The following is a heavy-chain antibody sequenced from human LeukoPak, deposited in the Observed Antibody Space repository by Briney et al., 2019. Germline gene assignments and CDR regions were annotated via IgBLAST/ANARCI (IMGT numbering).Heavy chain of an antibody. V-gene: IGHV3-23*01. Sequence: GGSLRLSCAASGFTFSSYAMSWVRQAPGKGLEWVSAISGSGGSTYYADSVKGRFTISRDNSKNPLYLQMNSLRAEDTAVYYCAKSSTSRSYYFDYWGQGTLVTVSS. D-gene: IGHD2-2*01. CDR3: AKSSTSRSYYFDY. J-gene: IGHJ4*02. CDR1: GFTFSSYA. CDR2: ISGSGGST.